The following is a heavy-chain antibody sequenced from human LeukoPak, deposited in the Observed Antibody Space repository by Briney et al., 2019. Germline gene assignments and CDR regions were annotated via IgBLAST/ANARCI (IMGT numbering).Heavy chain of an antibody. CDR3: AKGVLPTAMNWFDP. J-gene: IGHJ5*02. CDR2: ISSSSNYI. Sequence: GGSLRLSCAASGFTFSSYSMNWVRQAPGKGLEWVSSISSSSNYIYYSDSVKGRFTISRDNAKKSLYLQMNSLRAEDTAVYYCAKGVLPTAMNWFDPWSQGTLVTVSS. V-gene: IGHV3-21*01. D-gene: IGHD2-2*01. CDR1: GFTFSSYS.